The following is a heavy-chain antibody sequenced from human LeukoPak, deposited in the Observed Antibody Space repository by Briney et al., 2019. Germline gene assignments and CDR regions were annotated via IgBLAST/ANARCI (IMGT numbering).Heavy chain of an antibody. CDR1: GFTFSSYW. J-gene: IGHJ4*02. Sequence: GGSLRLSCAASGFTFSSYWMSWVRQAPGKGLEWVANIKQDGSEKYYVDSVKGRFTVSRDNVKNSLYLQMNSLRAEDTAVYYCAKDQELWFGESPGPDYWGQGTLVTVSS. D-gene: IGHD3-10*01. CDR2: IKQDGSEK. V-gene: IGHV3-7*03. CDR3: AKDQELWFGESPGPDY.